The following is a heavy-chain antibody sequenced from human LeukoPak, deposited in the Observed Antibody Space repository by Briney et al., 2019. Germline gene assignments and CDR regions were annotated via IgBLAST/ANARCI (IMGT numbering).Heavy chain of an antibody. CDR1: GYTFTSYD. J-gene: IGHJ2*01. CDR3: AVLNCSSTSCHGYFGL. CDR2: MNPNSGNT. D-gene: IGHD2-2*01. V-gene: IGHV1-8*03. Sequence: ASVKVSCKASGYTFTSYDINWVRQATGQGLEWMGWMNPNSGNTGYAQKFQGRVTITRNTSISTAYMELSSLRSEDTAVYYCAVLNCSSTSCHGYFGLWGRGTLVTVSS.